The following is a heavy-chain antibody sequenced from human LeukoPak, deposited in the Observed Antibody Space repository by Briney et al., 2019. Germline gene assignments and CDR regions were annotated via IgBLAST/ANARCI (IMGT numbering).Heavy chain of an antibody. V-gene: IGHV4-38-2*02. Sequence: PSQTLSLTSPIYAHSPTRSYSWACIRQSPGMGLEWIATFFQSHRSFYNASLESRVTMSLDTSKSQFSLNLTSVTAADTAVYYCARVFSVPYLLDSWGRGTQVTVSS. J-gene: IGHJ4*02. D-gene: IGHD2/OR15-2a*01. CDR3: ARVFSVPYLLDS. CDR1: AHSPTRSYS. CDR2: FFQSHRS.